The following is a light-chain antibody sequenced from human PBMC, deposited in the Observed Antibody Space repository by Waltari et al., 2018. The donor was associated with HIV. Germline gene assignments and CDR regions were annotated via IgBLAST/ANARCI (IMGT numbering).Light chain of an antibody. V-gene: IGKV1-39*01. Sequence: DIQMTQSPSSLSASVGDRVTITCRASQSISSYLNWYQQKPGKAPKLLIYAASSLQSGVPSRFSGSGSGTDFTLTISRLQPEDFAAYYCQQSYNTPQTFGQGTKVEI. J-gene: IGKJ1*01. CDR1: QSISSY. CDR3: QQSYNTPQT. CDR2: AAS.